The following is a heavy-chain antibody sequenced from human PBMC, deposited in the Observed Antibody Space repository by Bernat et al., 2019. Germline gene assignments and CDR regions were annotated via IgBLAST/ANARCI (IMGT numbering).Heavy chain of an antibody. J-gene: IGHJ4*02. D-gene: IGHD2-21*02. CDR3: TRTIFYWGGDCYPDY. CDR1: GFTFGDYA. CDR2: IRSKAYGGTT. Sequence: EVQLVESGGGLVQPGRSLRLSCTASGFTFGDYAMSWFRQAPGKGLEWVGFIRSKAYGGTTEYAASVKGRFTISRDDSKSIAYLQMNSLKTEDTAVYYSTRTIFYWGGDCYPDYWGQGTLVTVSS. V-gene: IGHV3-49*03.